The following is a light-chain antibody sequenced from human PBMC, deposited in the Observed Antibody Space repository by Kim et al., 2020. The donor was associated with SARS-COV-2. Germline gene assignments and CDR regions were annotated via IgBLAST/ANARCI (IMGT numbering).Light chain of an antibody. Sequence: SPGQRATRSCSATQSVSSNDLAWDQQKPSQAPTLLVCGASTRPAGIPDRFNGSGSGTDFTLTINGLEPEDFAVYYCQQYGSSPYTLGQGTKLEI. V-gene: IGKV3-20*01. J-gene: IGKJ2*01. CDR1: QSVSSND. CDR2: GAS. CDR3: QQYGSSPYT.